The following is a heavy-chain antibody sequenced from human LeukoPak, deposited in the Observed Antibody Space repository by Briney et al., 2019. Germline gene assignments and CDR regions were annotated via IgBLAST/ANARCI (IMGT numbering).Heavy chain of an antibody. D-gene: IGHD6-13*01. CDR3: ARALGIAAAGRL. J-gene: IGHJ4*02. CDR2: IPYDGSNK. Sequence: SGRSLRLFCAASGFTFSSYAMHWVRQAPGKGLEWVAVIPYDGSNKYYADSVKGRFTISRDNSKNTLYLQMNSLRAEDTAVYYCARALGIAAAGRLWGQGTLVTVSS. CDR1: GFTFSSYA. V-gene: IGHV3-30-3*01.